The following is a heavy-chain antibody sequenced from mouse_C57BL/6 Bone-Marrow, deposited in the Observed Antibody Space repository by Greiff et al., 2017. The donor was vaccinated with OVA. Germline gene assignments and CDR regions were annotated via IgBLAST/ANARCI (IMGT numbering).Heavy chain of an antibody. CDR2: IDPEDGDT. CDR1: GFNIKDYY. Sequence: VQLQQSGAELVRPGASVKLSCTASGFNIKDYYMHWVKQRPEQGLEWIGRIDPEDGDTEYAPKFPGKATMTADTSSNTAYLQLSSLTSEDTAVYYCTGYYYGSSHYWYFDVWGTGTTVTVSS. V-gene: IGHV14-1*01. J-gene: IGHJ1*03. D-gene: IGHD1-1*01. CDR3: TGYYYGSSHYWYFDV.